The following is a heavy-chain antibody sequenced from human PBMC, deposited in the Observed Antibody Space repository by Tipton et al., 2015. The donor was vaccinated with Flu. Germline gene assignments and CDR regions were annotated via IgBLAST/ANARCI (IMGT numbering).Heavy chain of an antibody. Sequence: LRLSCTVSGDSMRSDYFWGWIRQAPGKGLEWIGNIHYSGSPHYNPSLKSRVTISVDTSKNQFSLRLSSVTAADTAVYFCARRTFSNYVSEPKNWFDLWGQGTLVTVSS. CDR2: IHYSGSP. CDR1: GDSMRSDYF. V-gene: IGHV4-38-2*02. D-gene: IGHD4-11*01. J-gene: IGHJ5*02. CDR3: ARRTFSNYVSEPKNWFDL.